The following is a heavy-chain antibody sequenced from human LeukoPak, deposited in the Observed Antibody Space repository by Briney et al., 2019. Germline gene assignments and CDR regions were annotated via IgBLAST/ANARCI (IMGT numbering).Heavy chain of an antibody. J-gene: IGHJ4*02. Sequence: SETLSLTCTVSGGSISSYYWSWIRQPPGKGLEWIGYIYYSGSTDYNPSLKSRVTISVDTSKNQFSLELSSVTAADTAVYYCARDRSGSSWFLDYWGQGTLVTVSS. V-gene: IGHV4-59*01. CDR2: IYYSGST. CDR1: GGSISSYY. CDR3: ARDRSGSSWFLDY. D-gene: IGHD6-13*01.